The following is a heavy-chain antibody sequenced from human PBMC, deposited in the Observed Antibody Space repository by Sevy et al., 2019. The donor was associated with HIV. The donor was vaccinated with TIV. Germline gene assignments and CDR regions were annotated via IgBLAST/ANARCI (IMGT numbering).Heavy chain of an antibody. J-gene: IGHJ4*02. V-gene: IGHV1-24*01. CDR2: FDPEDGET. Sequence: ASVKVSCKVSGYTLTQLSMNWVGQAPGKGLEWMGSFDPEDGETIYAQKFQGRVTMTEDRSTDTAYMDLSSLRSEDTAVYYCATTKDYYESSGYPFDYWGQGTLVTVSS. D-gene: IGHD3-22*01. CDR1: GYTLTQLS. CDR3: ATTKDYYESSGYPFDY.